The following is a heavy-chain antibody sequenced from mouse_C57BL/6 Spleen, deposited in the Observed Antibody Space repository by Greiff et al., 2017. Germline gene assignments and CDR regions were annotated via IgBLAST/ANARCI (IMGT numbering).Heavy chain of an antibody. D-gene: IGHD1-1*01. CDR2: INPSTGGT. V-gene: IGHV1-42*01. CDR1: GYSFTGYY. Sequence: VQLQQSGPELVKPGASVKISCKASGYSFTGYYMNWVKQSPEKSLEWIGEINPSTGGTTYNQKFKAKATLTVDKSSSTAYMQLKSLTSEDSAVYYCARRDGSSYDYFDYWGQGTTLTVSS. J-gene: IGHJ2*01. CDR3: ARRDGSSYDYFDY.